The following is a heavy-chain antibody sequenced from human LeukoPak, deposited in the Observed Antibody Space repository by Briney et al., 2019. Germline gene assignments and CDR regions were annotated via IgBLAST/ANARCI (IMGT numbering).Heavy chain of an antibody. V-gene: IGHV1-2*02. CDR3: ARDSGYSGFDP. CDR1: GYTFTGYY. D-gene: IGHD2-2*03. Sequence: GASVKVSCKASGYTFTGYYMHWVRQAPGRGLEWMGWINPNSGGTNYAQKFQGRVTMTRDTSISTAYMELSRLRPDDTAVYYCARDSGYSGFDPWGQGTLVTVSS. J-gene: IGHJ5*02. CDR2: INPNSGGT.